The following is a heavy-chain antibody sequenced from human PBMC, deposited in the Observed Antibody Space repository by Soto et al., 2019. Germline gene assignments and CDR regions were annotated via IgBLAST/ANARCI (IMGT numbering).Heavy chain of an antibody. J-gene: IGHJ4*02. V-gene: IGHV4-59*08. Sequence: SETLSLTCTVSGGSISSYYGSWFRQPPGKGLEWIGYIYYSGSTNYNPSLKSRVTISVDTSKNQFSLKLSSVTAADTAVYYCAREYCSSTSCYLDYWGQGTLVTVSS. CDR1: GGSISSYY. D-gene: IGHD2-2*01. CDR2: IYYSGST. CDR3: AREYCSSTSCYLDY.